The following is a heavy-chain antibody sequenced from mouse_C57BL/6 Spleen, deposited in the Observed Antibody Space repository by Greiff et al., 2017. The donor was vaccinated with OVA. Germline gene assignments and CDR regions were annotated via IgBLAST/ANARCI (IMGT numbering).Heavy chain of an antibody. CDR1: GYTFTSYG. J-gene: IGHJ4*01. CDR3: ASPSNYYGSSYRGAYAMDY. D-gene: IGHD1-1*01. Sequence: VQLQQSGAELARPGASVKLSCKASGYTFTSYGISWVKQRTGQGLEWIGEIYPRSGNTYYNEKFKGKATLTADKSSSTAYMELRSLTSEDSAVYFCASPSNYYGSSYRGAYAMDYWGQGTSVTVSS. V-gene: IGHV1-81*01. CDR2: IYPRSGNT.